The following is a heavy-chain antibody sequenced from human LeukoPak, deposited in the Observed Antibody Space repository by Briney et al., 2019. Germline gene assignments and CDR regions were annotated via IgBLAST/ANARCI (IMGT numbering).Heavy chain of an antibody. CDR3: AREDSPQTYYYDSSGLDY. CDR1: GFTFSSYE. Sequence: GGSLRLSCAASGFTFSSYEMNWVRQAPGKGLEWVSYISSSGSTIYYADSVKGRFTISRDNAKNSLYLQMNSLRAEDTAVYYCAREDSPQTYYYDSSGLDYWGQGTLVTVSS. CDR2: ISSSGSTI. V-gene: IGHV3-48*03. J-gene: IGHJ4*02. D-gene: IGHD3-22*01.